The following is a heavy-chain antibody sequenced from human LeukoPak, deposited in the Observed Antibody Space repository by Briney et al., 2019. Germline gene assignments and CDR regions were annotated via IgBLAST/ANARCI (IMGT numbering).Heavy chain of an antibody. CDR3: ARHAQVPSYYYYYCMDV. CDR1: GGSISSYY. CDR2: IYYSGST. J-gene: IGHJ6*03. Sequence: SETLSLTCTVSGGSISSYYWSWIRQPPGKGLEWIGYIYYSGSTNYNPSLKSRVTISVDTSKNQFSLKLSSVTAADTAVYYCARHAQVPSYYYYYCMDVWGKGTTVTVSS. V-gene: IGHV4-59*08. D-gene: IGHD4/OR15-4a*01.